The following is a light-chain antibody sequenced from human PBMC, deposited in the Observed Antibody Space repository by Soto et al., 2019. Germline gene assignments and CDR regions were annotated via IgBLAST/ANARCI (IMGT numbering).Light chain of an antibody. CDR1: RSDVGGKNN. CDR3: SSYGGSLV. V-gene: IGLV2-8*01. CDR2: EVS. Sequence: QSALTQPPSASGSPGQSVTISCTGVRSDVGGKNNVSWYQHHPGKAPQLMMYEVSKRAAGVADRFSGSKYGNTASLSGSGLQAEDEADYYCSSYGGSLVFGGGTKLTVL. J-gene: IGLJ2*01.